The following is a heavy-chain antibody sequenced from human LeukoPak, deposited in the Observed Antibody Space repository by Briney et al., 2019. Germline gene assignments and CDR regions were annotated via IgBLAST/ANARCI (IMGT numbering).Heavy chain of an antibody. V-gene: IGHV1-46*01. Sequence: ASVKVSCKAFGYTFTSYGISWVRQAPGQGLEWMGIINPSGGSTSYAQKFQGRVTMTRDMSTSTVYMELSSLRSEDTAVYYCARDNGHIVVVGAAFDIWGQGTMVTVSS. CDR1: GYTFTSYG. D-gene: IGHD2-21*01. CDR3: ARDNGHIVVVGAAFDI. CDR2: INPSGGST. J-gene: IGHJ3*02.